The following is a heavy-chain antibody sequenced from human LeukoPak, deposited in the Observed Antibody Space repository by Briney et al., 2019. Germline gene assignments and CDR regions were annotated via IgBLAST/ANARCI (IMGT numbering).Heavy chain of an antibody. CDR2: INHSGST. J-gene: IGHJ4*02. Sequence: PSETLSLTCAVYGGSFSGYYWSWIRQPPGKGLEWIGEINHSGSTNYNPSLKGRVTISVDTSKNQFSLKLSSVTAADTAVYYYARVPRNSPPFDYWGQGTLVTVSS. V-gene: IGHV4-34*01. CDR3: ARVPRNSPPFDY. D-gene: IGHD4-23*01. CDR1: GGSFSGYY.